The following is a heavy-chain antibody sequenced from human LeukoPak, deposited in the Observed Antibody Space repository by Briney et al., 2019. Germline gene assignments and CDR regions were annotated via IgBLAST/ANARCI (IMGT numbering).Heavy chain of an antibody. CDR1: GFTFTNYA. J-gene: IGHJ3*01. D-gene: IGHD3-22*01. V-gene: IGHV3-23*01. Sequence: PGGSLRLSCAASGFTFTNYAMTWVRQAPGKGLEWVSVIGASGVDTYYSDSVKSRFTVSRDNSQNTLSLHMSSLRAEDTAVYFCARRPRDTSGYYLGAFHDWGQGTTVTVSS. CDR3: ARRPRDTSGYYLGAFHD. CDR2: IGASGVDT.